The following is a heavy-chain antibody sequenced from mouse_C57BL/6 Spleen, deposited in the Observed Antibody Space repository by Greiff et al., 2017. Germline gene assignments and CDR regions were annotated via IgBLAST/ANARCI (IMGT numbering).Heavy chain of an antibody. CDR2: IYPGDGDT. Sequence: QVHVKQSGPELVKPGASVKISCKASGSAFSSSWMNWVKQRPGKGLEWIGRIYPGDGDTNYNGTFKGKATLTADKSSSTAYMQLISLTSEDSAVYFCARGGYDYDVNYWGQGTLVTVSA. V-gene: IGHV1-82*01. CDR1: GSAFSSSW. J-gene: IGHJ3*01. CDR3: ARGGYDYDVNY. D-gene: IGHD2-4*01.